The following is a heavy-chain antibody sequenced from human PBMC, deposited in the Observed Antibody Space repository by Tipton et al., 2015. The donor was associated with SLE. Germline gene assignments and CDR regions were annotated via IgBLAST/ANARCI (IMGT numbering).Heavy chain of an antibody. Sequence: TLSLTCTVSGDSISSDAYYWSWIRQHPGKGLEWIGYIYYSGSTYYNPSLKSRVTISVDTSKNQFSLNLRSLTAADTAVYYCARGYQLPLGPYYYYYMDVWGKGTTVTVSS. CDR1: GDSISSDAYY. CDR3: ARGYQLPLGPYYYYYMDV. CDR2: IYYSGST. V-gene: IGHV4-31*03. D-gene: IGHD2-2*01. J-gene: IGHJ6*03.